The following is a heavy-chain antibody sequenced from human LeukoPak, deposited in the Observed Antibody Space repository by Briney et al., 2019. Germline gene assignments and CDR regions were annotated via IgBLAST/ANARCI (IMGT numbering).Heavy chain of an antibody. V-gene: IGHV3-66*01. Sequence: GGSLRLSCAASGFTVSNYYMNWVRQAPGKGLEWVSVIYSGASTYYADSVKGRFTISRDNSKNTLYLQMNSLRAEDTAVYYCARDLAGYCTTWGQGTLVTVSS. D-gene: IGHD2-8*01. CDR3: ARDLAGYCTT. J-gene: IGHJ4*02. CDR2: IYSGAST. CDR1: GFTVSNYY.